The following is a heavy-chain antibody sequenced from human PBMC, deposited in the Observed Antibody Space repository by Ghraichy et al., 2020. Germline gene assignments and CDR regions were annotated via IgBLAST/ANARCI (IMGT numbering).Heavy chain of an antibody. CDR2: ISYDGSNK. D-gene: IGHD1-7*01. J-gene: IGHJ2*01. CDR3: AREGNWDFPVGGSYFDL. Sequence: GGSLRLSCAASGFTFSNFAIHWVRQAPGRGLEWVALISYDGSNKYYTDSVKGRFSFSRDNSKKTLYLQMNSLRAEDTAVYYCAREGNWDFPVGGSYFDLWGRGTQVTVSS. CDR1: GFTFSNFA. V-gene: IGHV3-30-3*01.